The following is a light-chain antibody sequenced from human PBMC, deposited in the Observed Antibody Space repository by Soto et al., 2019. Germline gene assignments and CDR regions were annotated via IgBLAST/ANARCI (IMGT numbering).Light chain of an antibody. CDR3: QSYDSSLSGVV. Sequence: QSVLTQPPSVSGAPGQRVTISCTGSSSNIGAGDDVHWYQHLPGTAPKLLIYYNTNRPSGVPDRFSGSKSGTSASLAITGLQAEDEADYYCQSYDSSLSGVVFGGGTKLTVL. V-gene: IGLV1-40*01. CDR1: SSNIGAGDD. J-gene: IGLJ2*01. CDR2: YNT.